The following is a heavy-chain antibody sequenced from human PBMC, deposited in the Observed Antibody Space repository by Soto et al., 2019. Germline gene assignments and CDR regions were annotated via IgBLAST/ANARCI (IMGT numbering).Heavy chain of an antibody. J-gene: IGHJ5*02. D-gene: IGHD2-15*01. CDR2: VHYSVNT. CDR3: ARQDRVVAEGRWFDP. Sequence: ESLSLTCTVSVYSSSSGYHWAWIRQPPGKGLEWLGSVHYSVNTYYNPSLKSRLTISVDKSKNQFSLNLSSVTAADTAVYYCARQDRVVAEGRWFDPWGQGTLVTVSS. V-gene: IGHV4-38-2*02. CDR1: VYSSSSGYH.